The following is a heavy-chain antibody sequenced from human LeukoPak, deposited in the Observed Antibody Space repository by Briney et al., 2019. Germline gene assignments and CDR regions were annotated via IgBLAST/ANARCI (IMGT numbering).Heavy chain of an antibody. D-gene: IGHD6-13*01. CDR3: ARTPYSSSWYYFDY. J-gene: IGHJ4*02. CDR2: IYYSGST. CDR1: GGSISSYY. Sequence: PSETLSLTCTVSGGSISSYYWSWIRQPPGKGLEWIGYIYYSGSTNYNPSLKSRVTISVDTSKNQFSLKLSSVTAADTAVYYCARTPYSSSWYYFDYWGQGTLVTVSS. V-gene: IGHV4-59*01.